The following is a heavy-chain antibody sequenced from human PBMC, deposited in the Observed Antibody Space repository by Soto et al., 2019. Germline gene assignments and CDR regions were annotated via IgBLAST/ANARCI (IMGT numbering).Heavy chain of an antibody. CDR1: GGTFSSYA. CDR2: IIPIFGTA. J-gene: IGHJ4*02. V-gene: IGHV1-69*13. D-gene: IGHD3-22*01. Sequence: SVKVSCKASGGTFSSYAISWVRQAPGQGLEWMGGIIPIFGTANYAQKFQGRVTITADESTSTAYMELSSLRSEDTAVYYCARVGQYYDSSGYLDYWGQGTLVTVSS. CDR3: ARVGQYYDSSGYLDY.